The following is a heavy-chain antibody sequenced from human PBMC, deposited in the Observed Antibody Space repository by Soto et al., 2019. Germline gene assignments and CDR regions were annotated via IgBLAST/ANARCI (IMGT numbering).Heavy chain of an antibody. CDR3: ARKQQFGAAAENDAFDI. CDR2: IIPIFGTA. Sequence: SVKVSCKASGGTFSSYAISWVRQAPGQGLEWMGGIIPIFGTANYAQKFQGRVTITADESTSTAYMELSSLRSEDTAVYYCARKQQFGAAAENDAFDISGQRSMATVS. V-gene: IGHV1-69*13. J-gene: IGHJ3*02. D-gene: IGHD6-13*01. CDR1: GGTFSSYA.